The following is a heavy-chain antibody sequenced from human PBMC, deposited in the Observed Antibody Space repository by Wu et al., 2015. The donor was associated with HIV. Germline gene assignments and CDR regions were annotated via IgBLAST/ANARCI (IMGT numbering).Heavy chain of an antibody. Sequence: QVQLVQSGAEVKKPGSSVKVSCKASGGTFSSYAISWVRQAPGQGLEWMGRIIPIFGTANYAQKFQGRVTITADESTSTAYMELSSLRSEDTAVYYCARIEGPAAGTPDMTGHWFDPWGQGTLVTVSS. CDR1: GGTFSSYA. CDR2: IIPIFGTA. D-gene: IGHD6-13*01. CDR3: ARIEGPAAGTPDMTGHWFDP. J-gene: IGHJ5*02. V-gene: IGHV1-69*13.